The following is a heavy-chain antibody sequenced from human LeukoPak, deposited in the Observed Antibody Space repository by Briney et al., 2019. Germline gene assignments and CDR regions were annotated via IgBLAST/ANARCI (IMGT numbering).Heavy chain of an antibody. CDR3: ARHLVANPAAPYYFDY. Sequence: KPSETLSLTCTVSGGSICSYYWSWIRQPPGKGLEWIGYIYYSGSTNYNPSLKSRVTISVDTSKNQFSLKLSSVTAADTAVYYCARHLVANPAAPYYFDYWGQGTLVTVSS. CDR2: IYYSGST. D-gene: IGHD2-21*01. CDR1: GGSICSYY. J-gene: IGHJ4*02. V-gene: IGHV4-59*01.